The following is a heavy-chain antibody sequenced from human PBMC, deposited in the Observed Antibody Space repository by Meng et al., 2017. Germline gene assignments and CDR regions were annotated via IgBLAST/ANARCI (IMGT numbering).Heavy chain of an antibody. J-gene: IGHJ2*01. CDR1: GFTFSSYE. V-gene: IGHV3-48*03. Sequence: GESLKISCAASGFTFSSYEMNWVRQAPGKGLEWVSYISSSGSTIYYADSVKGRFTISRDNAKNSLYLQMNSLRTEDTAVYYCARATSSSWYLKSDFDLWGRGTLVTVSS. CDR3: ARATSSSWYLKSDFDL. CDR2: ISSSGSTI. D-gene: IGHD6-13*01.